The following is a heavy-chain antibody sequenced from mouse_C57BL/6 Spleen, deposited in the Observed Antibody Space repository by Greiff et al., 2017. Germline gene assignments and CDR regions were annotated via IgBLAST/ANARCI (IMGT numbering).Heavy chain of an antibody. CDR1: GFTFSSYG. Sequence: EVQLVESGGDLVKPGGSLKLSCAASGFTFSSYGMSWVRPTPDKRLEWVATISSGGSYTYYPDSVKGRFTISRDNAKNTLYLQMSSLKAEDTSMYYCARPSNWDEGLYNFGYWGQGTTLTVSS. V-gene: IGHV5-6*01. J-gene: IGHJ2*01. D-gene: IGHD4-1*02. CDR3: ARPSNWDEGLYNFGY. CDR2: ISSGGSYT.